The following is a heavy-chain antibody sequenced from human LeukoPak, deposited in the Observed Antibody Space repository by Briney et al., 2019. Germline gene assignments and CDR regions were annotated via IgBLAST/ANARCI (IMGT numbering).Heavy chain of an antibody. J-gene: IGHJ6*03. Sequence: SDTLSLTCTVSGGSISSYYWSWIRQPPGKGLEWIGYIYYSGSTNYNPSLKSRVTISVDTSKNQFSLKLSSVTAADTAVYYCARIGYSYGYGYYYYYYMDVWGKGTTVTISS. D-gene: IGHD5-18*01. V-gene: IGHV4-59*07. CDR3: ARIGYSYGYGYYYYYYMDV. CDR2: IYYSGST. CDR1: GGSISSYY.